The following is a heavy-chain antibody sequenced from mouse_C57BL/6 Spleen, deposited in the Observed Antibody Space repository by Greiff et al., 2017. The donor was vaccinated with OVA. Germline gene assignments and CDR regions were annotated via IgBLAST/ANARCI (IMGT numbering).Heavy chain of an antibody. D-gene: IGHD1-1*01. J-gene: IGHJ3*01. CDR2: INPGSGGT. CDR3: ARSWYYGSSFAY. V-gene: IGHV1-54*01. Sequence: VQLQQSGAELVRPGTSVKVSCKASGYAFTNYLIEWVKQRPGQGLEWIGVINPGSGGTNYNEKFKGKATLTADKSSSTAYMQLSSLTSEDSAVYFRARSWYYGSSFAYWGQGTLVTVSA. CDR1: GYAFTNYL.